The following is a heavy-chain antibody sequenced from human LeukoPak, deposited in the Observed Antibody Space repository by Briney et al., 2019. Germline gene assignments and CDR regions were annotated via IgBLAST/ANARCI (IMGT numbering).Heavy chain of an antibody. CDR2: IDPGDSST. V-gene: IGHV5-10-1*01. CDR3: ARGDDYGGAFDM. Sequence: NHGESLKISCKGSGYSSTSYWISWVRQMTGKGLEWMGRIDPGDSSTNYSPSFQGHVTISADKSISTAYLQWSSLKASDTAMYYCARGDDYGGAFDMWGQGTMVTVSS. D-gene: IGHD4-23*01. CDR1: GYSSTSYW. J-gene: IGHJ3*02.